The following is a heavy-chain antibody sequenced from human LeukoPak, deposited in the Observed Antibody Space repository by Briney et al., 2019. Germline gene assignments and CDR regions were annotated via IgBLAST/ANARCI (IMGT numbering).Heavy chain of an antibody. CDR1: GFTVSSNY. V-gene: IGHV3-53*01. CDR2: IYAGCST. D-gene: IGHD3-10*01. J-gene: IGHJ3*02. CDR3: AKAWVQLSHDAFDI. Sequence: GGSLRLSCAASGFTVSSNYMSWVRQAPGGGLGWVSVIYAGCSTYYADSVKGRFTISRDNSKNTLYLQMNSLRAEDTAVYYCAKAWVQLSHDAFDIWGQGTMVTVSS.